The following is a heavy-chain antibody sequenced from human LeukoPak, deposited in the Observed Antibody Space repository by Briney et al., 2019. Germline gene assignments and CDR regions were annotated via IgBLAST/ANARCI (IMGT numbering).Heavy chain of an antibody. CDR3: TRGRAAGD. CDR1: GYTFTNND. J-gene: IGHJ4*02. V-gene: IGHV1-8*01. CDR2: GSPDSGDT. D-gene: IGHD6-19*01. Sequence: GASVKVSCKASGYTFTNNDINWVRQATGQGIEWMGWGSPDSGDTGYAPNFRGRVTMTTDTSINTAYMELTSLTSEDTAIYYCTRGRAAGDWGQGTLVTVSS.